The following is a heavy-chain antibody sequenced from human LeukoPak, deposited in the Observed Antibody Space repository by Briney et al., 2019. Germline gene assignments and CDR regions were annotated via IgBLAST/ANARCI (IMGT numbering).Heavy chain of an antibody. V-gene: IGHV3-30*02. CDR3: ARDLMDYDVSTGLHHYYMDV. J-gene: IGHJ6*02. CDR1: GFTFSNYG. CDR2: IRYDGSDK. D-gene: IGHD3-9*01. Sequence: GGSLRLSCAASGFTFSNYGVHWVRQAPGKGLEWVAFIRYDGSDKYYAESVKGRFTISRDNAKNTLYLQMNTLRVEDTAVYYCARDLMDYDVSTGLHHYYMDVWGQGTTVTVSS.